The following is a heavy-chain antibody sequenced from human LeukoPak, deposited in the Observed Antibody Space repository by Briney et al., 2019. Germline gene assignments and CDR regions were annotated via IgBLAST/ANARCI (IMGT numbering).Heavy chain of an antibody. CDR2: IKSKTDDGTT. J-gene: IGHJ4*02. D-gene: IGHD1-26*01. V-gene: IGHV3-15*07. CDR1: SFTFSSAW. CDR3: TTLGRGTIDY. Sequence: GGSLRLSCAASSFTFSSAWMNWVRQAPGKGLEWVGRIKSKTDDGTTDYAAPVKGRFTISRDDSKNILYLQMNSLKTEDTAVYYCTTLGRGTIDYWGQGTLVTVSS.